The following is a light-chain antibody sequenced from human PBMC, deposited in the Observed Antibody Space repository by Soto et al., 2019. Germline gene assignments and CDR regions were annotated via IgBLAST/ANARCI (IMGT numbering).Light chain of an antibody. Sequence: QSALTQPRSVSGSPGQSVTISCTGTSSNIGEYVYVSWYRQYPGQAPRLMMYDVSERPSGVPDRFSGSKSGNTASLTISGLLTEDEADYYCCSYAGTYTYVFGTGTKVTVL. J-gene: IGLJ1*01. CDR1: SSNIGEYVY. V-gene: IGLV2-11*01. CDR2: DVS. CDR3: CSYAGTYTYV.